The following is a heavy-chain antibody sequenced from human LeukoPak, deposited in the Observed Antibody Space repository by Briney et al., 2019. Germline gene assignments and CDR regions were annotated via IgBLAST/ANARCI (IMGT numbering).Heavy chain of an antibody. D-gene: IGHD6-6*01. CDR2: MNPNSGNT. J-gene: IGHJ4*02. V-gene: IGHV1-8*01. CDR3: ARDGSSSSSGHY. Sequence: AASVKVSCKASGYTFTSYDINWVRQATGQGLEWMGWMNPNSGNTGYAQKFQGRVTMTRNTSISTAYMEPSSLRSEDTAVYYCARDGSSSSSGHYWGQGTLVTVSS. CDR1: GYTFTSYD.